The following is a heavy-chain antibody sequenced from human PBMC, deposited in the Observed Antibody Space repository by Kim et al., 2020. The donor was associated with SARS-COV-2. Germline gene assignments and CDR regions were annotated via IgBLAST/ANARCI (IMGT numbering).Heavy chain of an antibody. CDR2: ISTDGSST. Sequence: GGSLRLSCAASAFTFSTYWMHWVRQAPGKGLVWVSGISTDGSSTTYPDSVKGRFNVSRDNAKNTLYLQINSLRAEDTAVYYCTRAGSGGQGYNWFDPWGQGTLVIVSS. D-gene: IGHD2-15*01. CDR3: TRAGSGGQGYNWFDP. J-gene: IGHJ5*02. CDR1: AFTFSTYW. V-gene: IGHV3-74*01.